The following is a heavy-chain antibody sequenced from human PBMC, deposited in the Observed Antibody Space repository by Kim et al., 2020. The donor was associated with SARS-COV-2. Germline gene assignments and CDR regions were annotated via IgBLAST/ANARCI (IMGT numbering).Heavy chain of an antibody. V-gene: IGHV4-39*01. CDR2: VYYPGDD. Sequence: SETLSLTCTVSGGSIDSADYCWAWMRQTPGKGLEFIGNVYYPGDDYYNPSLRGRVTVSVDTSKKQFSLKFKYATPADAAVYYCARRNIVTGYYTAPFDSGGQ. D-gene: IGHD3-9*01. CDR3: ARRNIVTGYYTAPFDS. CDR1: GGSIDSADYC. J-gene: IGHJ4*02.